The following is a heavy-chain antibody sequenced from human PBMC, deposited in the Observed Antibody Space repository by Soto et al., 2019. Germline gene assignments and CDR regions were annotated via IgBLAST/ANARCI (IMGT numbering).Heavy chain of an antibody. CDR1: GFTFSDYY. V-gene: IGHV3-11*01. J-gene: IGHJ4*02. D-gene: IGHD2-8*01. Sequence: LRLSCAASGFTFSDYYMSWIRQAPGKGLEWVSYISSSGSTIYYADSVKGRFTISRDNAKNSLYLQMNSLRAEDTAVYYCARIGYCTNGVCSLFDYWGQGTLVTVSS. CDR2: ISSSGSTI. CDR3: ARIGYCTNGVCSLFDY.